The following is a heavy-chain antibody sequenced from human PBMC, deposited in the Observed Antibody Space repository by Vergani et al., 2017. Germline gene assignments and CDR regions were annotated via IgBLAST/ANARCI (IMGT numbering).Heavy chain of an antibody. CDR2: INPSGGST. CDR3: TTLYSSGYYYYFDY. Sequence: QVQLVQSGAEVRKPGASVKVSCKASGYTFTSYSLHWVRQDPGQGLEWMGIINPSGGSTSYAQKFQGRVTMTRDTSTSTVYMELSSLRSEDTAVYYCTTLYSSGYYYYFDYWGQGTLVTVSS. D-gene: IGHD3-22*01. CDR1: GYTFTSYS. J-gene: IGHJ4*02. V-gene: IGHV1-46*01.